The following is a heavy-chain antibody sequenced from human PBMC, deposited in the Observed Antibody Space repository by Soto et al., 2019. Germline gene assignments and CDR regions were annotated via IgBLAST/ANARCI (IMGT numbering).Heavy chain of an antibody. D-gene: IGHD2-2*01. Sequence: SGPTLVNPTQTLTLTCTFSXFSLSTSGMRVSWIRQPPGKALEWLARIDWDDDKFYSTSLKTRLTISKDTSKNQVVLTMTNMDPVDTATYYCARLGYCSSTSXWYGMDVWGQGTTVTVSS. CDR1: XFSLSTSGMR. CDR2: IDWDDDK. CDR3: ARLGYCSSTSXWYGMDV. J-gene: IGHJ6*02. V-gene: IGHV2-70*04.